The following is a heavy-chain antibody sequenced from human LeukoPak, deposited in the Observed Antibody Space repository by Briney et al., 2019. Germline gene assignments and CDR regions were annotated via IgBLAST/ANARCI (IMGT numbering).Heavy chain of an antibody. Sequence: RSESLSLTCAVYGGSFSGYYWSWIRQPPGKGLEWIGEINHSASTNYNPSLKSRVTISVDTSKNQFSLKLSSVTAADTAVYYCARATYCSGDSCYSGIFDYWGQGT. CDR3: ARATYCSGDSCYSGIFDY. V-gene: IGHV4-34*01. D-gene: IGHD2-15*01. CDR2: INHSAST. J-gene: IGHJ4*02. CDR1: GGSFSGYY.